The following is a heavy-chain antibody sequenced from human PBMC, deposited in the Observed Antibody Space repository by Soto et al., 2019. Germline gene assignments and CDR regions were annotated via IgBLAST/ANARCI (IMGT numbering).Heavy chain of an antibody. V-gene: IGHV5-51*01. CDR1: EDNFTNYC. J-gene: IGHJ6*01. Sequence: PXDSLKVSWKCSEDNFTNYCIGLMIQMPGKGLEWMGIIYPGDSDTKYNPSFQGQVTISADKSITTTYLRWTSLKASDTAIYYCAASIFYYGMDVSGQRTSLTVSS. CDR2: IYPGDSDT. CDR3: AASIFYYGMDV.